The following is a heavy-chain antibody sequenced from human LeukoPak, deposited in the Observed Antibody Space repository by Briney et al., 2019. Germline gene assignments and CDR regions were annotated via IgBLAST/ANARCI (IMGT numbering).Heavy chain of an antibody. Sequence: PGRSLRLSCAASGFTFSTYGMQWVRQAPGKGLEWVAVIWYDGSNKYYADSVKGRFTISRDNSKNTLFLQMNSLRAEDTAVYYCARERIRGSSYYYYGMDVWGQGTTVTVSS. CDR3: ARERIRGSSYYYYGMDV. D-gene: IGHD6-6*01. J-gene: IGHJ6*02. CDR1: GFTFSTYG. V-gene: IGHV3-33*01. CDR2: IWYDGSNK.